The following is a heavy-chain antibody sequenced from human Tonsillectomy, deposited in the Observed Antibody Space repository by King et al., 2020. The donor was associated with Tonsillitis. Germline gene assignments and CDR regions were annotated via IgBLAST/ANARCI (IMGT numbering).Heavy chain of an antibody. V-gene: IGHV1-46*03. D-gene: IGHD1-26*01. CDR1: GYTFINYY. CDR3: ARDPPVGANFDY. J-gene: IGHJ4*02. CDR2: INPNGGST. Sequence: VQLVESGAEVKKPGASVKLSCTASGYTFINYYMHWVRQAPGQGLEWMGIINPNGGSTSYAQKFQGRVTMTRDTSTSTVYMELSSLRSEDTAVYYCARDPPVGANFDYWGQGTLVTVSS.